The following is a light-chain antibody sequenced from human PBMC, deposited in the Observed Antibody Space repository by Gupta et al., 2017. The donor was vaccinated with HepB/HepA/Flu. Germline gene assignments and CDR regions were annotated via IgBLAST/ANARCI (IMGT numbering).Light chain of an antibody. J-gene: IGLJ2*01. CDR3: CSYAGSYTLV. V-gene: IGLV2-11*01. CDR1: SSDVGGYNY. CDR2: DVS. Sequence: QSALTQSRSVSGSPVQSVTISCTGTSSDVGGYNYVSWYQQHPGKAPKLIIYDVSKRPSGVPDRFSGSKSGNTASLTISGLQAEDEADYYCCSYAGSYTLVFGGGTKLTVL.